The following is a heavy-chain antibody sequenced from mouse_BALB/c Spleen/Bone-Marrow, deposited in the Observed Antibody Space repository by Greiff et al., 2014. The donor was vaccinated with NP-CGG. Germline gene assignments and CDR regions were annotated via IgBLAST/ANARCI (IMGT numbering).Heavy chain of an antibody. V-gene: IGHV5-17*02. CDR3: ASRAY. Sequence: EVKVEESGGGLVQPGGSRKLSCAASGFTFSSFGMHRVRQAPEKGLEWVAYISSGSSTIYYADTVKGRFTISRDNPKNTLFLQMTSLRSEDTAMYYCASRAYWGQGTLVTVSA. CDR1: GFTFSSFG. J-gene: IGHJ3*01. CDR2: ISSGSSTI.